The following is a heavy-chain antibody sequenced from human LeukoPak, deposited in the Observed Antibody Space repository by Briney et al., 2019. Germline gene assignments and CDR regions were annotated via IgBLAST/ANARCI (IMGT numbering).Heavy chain of an antibody. V-gene: IGHV4-59*01. J-gene: IGHJ3*02. CDR2: IYYSGST. D-gene: IGHD3-3*01. Sequence: ETLSLTCTVSGGSIISYYWSWIRQPPGKGLEWIEYIYYSGSTNYNPSLKSRVTISVDTSKNQFSLKLSSVTAADTAVYYCARDFWSGYENTDAFDIWGQGTMATVSS. CDR1: GGSIISYY. CDR3: ARDFWSGYENTDAFDI.